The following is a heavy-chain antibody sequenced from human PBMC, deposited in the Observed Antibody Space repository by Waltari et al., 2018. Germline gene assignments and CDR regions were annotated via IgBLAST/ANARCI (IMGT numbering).Heavy chain of an antibody. D-gene: IGHD1-1*01. CDR2: IHPSGST. Sequence: QVQLQQWGAGLLKPSETLSLTCAVYGGSFNGYYLSWTRQPPGKGLAGIGEIHPSGSTAYNPSLTSRVTISGDMSKNQFSLKLTSVTAADTAVYFCARGRDPYKGGSLWGLGTLVTVSS. CDR3: ARGRDPYKGGSL. CDR1: GGSFNGYY. V-gene: IGHV4-34*01. J-gene: IGHJ4*02.